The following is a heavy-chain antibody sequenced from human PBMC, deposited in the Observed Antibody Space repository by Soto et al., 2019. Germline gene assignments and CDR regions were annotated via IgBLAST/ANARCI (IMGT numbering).Heavy chain of an antibody. V-gene: IGHV4-31*03. D-gene: IGHD1-26*01. CDR1: GGSISSGGYY. Sequence: QVQLQESGPGLVKPSQTLSLTCTVSGGSISSGGYYWSWIRQHPGKGLEWIGYIYYSGSTYYNPSRKRRFTLSLXTSKNQFSLKLSSVTAADTAVYYCARWVGATSFDYWGQGTLVTVSS. CDR2: IYYSGST. CDR3: ARWVGATSFDY. J-gene: IGHJ4*02.